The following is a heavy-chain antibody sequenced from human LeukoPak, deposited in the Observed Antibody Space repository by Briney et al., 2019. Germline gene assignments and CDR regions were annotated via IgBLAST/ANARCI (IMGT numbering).Heavy chain of an antibody. J-gene: IGHJ5*02. CDR3: ARVRLRGRVDP. CDR1: GGSFSGYY. Sequence: SETLSLTCAVYGGSFSGYYWSWIRQPPGKGLEWIGSIYHSGSTYYNPSLKSRVTISVDTSKNQFSLKLSSVTAADTAVYYCARVRLRGRVDPWGQGTLVTVSS. CDR2: IYHSGST. V-gene: IGHV4-34*01.